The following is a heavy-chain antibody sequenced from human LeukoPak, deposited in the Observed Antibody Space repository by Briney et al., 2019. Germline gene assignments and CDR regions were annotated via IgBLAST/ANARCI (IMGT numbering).Heavy chain of an antibody. J-gene: IGHJ6*02. V-gene: IGHV1-69*02. Sequence: ASVKVSCKASGGTFSSYTISWVRQAPGQGLEWMGRIIPILGIANYAQKFQGRVTITADKSTSTAYMELSSLRSEDTAVYYCASLVGGLRRENYCYYGMDVWGQGTTVTVSS. D-gene: IGHD5-12*01. CDR3: ASLVGGLRRENYCYYGMDV. CDR2: IIPILGIA. CDR1: GGTFSSYT.